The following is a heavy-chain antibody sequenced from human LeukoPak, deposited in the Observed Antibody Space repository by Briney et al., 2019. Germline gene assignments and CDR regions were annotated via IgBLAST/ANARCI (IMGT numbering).Heavy chain of an antibody. V-gene: IGHV1-2*02. D-gene: IGHD6-19*01. J-gene: IGHJ4*02. CDR1: GHRFTDDY. CDR2: INPKSGGT. Sequence: ASVKVSCKASGHRFTDDYMHWVGQAPGQGLERMGWINPKSGGTNYAQKFQGRVTMTRDTSINTGYMDLSGLRSDDTAVYFCARDLGEIAMAGMFSTQSHFDRWDQGTLVTVSS. CDR3: ARDLGEIAMAGMFSTQSHFDR.